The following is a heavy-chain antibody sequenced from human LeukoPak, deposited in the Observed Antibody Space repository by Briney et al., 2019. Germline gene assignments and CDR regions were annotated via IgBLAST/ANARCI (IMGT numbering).Heavy chain of an antibody. CDR3: ARDRSGSL. Sequence: GGSLRLSCAASGFTFSRYWMTWVRQAPGKGLEWVANIKQDGSEKYYVDSVKGRFTISRDNAKNSLYLQMNSLRAEDTAVYYCARDRSGSLWGQGTLVTVSS. CDR2: IKQDGSEK. D-gene: IGHD1-26*01. J-gene: IGHJ4*02. CDR1: GFTFSRYW. V-gene: IGHV3-7*01.